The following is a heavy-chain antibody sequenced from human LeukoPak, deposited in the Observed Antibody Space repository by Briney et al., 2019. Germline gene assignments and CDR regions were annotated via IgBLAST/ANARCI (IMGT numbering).Heavy chain of an antibody. CDR3: ARGGRVVVPAASIDWFDP. CDR2: IIPIFGTA. Sequence: GSSVKVSCKASGGTFSSYAISWVRQAPGQGLEWMGGIIPIFGTANYAQKFQGRVTTTADKSTSTAYMELSSLRSEDTAVYYCARGGRVVVPAASIDWFDPWGQGTLVTVSS. CDR1: GGTFSSYA. D-gene: IGHD2-2*01. V-gene: IGHV1-69*06. J-gene: IGHJ5*02.